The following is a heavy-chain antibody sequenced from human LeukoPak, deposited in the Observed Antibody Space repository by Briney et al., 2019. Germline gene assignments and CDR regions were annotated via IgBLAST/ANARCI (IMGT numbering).Heavy chain of an antibody. V-gene: IGHV4-4*02. Sequence: SETLSLTCAVSGGSISSSNWWSWVRQPPGKGLEWIGEIYHSGSTNYNPSLKSRVTISVDKSKNQFSLKLSSVTAADTAVYYCARDRSLRGYSLDIWGQGTMVTVSS. CDR3: ARDRSLRGYSLDI. CDR2: IYHSGST. CDR1: GGSISSSNW. D-gene: IGHD1-26*01. J-gene: IGHJ3*02.